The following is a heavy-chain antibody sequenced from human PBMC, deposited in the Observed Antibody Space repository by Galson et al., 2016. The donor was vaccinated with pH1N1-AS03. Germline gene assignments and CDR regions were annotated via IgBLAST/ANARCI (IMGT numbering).Heavy chain of an antibody. CDR3: GSSDYGDPIDY. CDR1: GFTFSSNW. V-gene: IGHV3-74*03. D-gene: IGHD4-17*01. CDR2: IISDGNRA. J-gene: IGHJ4*02. Sequence: LRLSCAASGFTFSSNWMHWVRQAPGKGLVRVSRIISDGNRATYADSVKGRFTISRDNAKNTVYLQMNSLRPEDTAVYYCGSSDYGDPIDYWGQGTLVTVSS.